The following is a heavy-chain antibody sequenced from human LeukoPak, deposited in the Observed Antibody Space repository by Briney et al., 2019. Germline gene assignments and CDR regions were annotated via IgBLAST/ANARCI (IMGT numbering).Heavy chain of an antibody. V-gene: IGHV4-31*03. Sequence: PSETLSLTCTVSGGSISSGGYYWSWIRQHPGKGLEWIGYIYYSGSTYYNPSLKSRVTMSVDTSKNQFSLKLSSVTAADTAVYYCAREPYSSFDAFDIWGQGTMVTVSS. CDR3: AREPYSSFDAFDI. CDR1: GGSISSGGYY. CDR2: IYYSGST. J-gene: IGHJ3*02. D-gene: IGHD6-6*01.